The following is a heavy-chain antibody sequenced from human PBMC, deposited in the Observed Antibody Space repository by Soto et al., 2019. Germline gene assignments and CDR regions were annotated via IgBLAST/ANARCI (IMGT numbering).Heavy chain of an antibody. CDR2: IYTSGST. CDR3: AREGASGFGMDV. D-gene: IGHD1-26*01. CDR1: GGSIRSYY. Sequence: ETLSLTCNVSGGSIRSYYWSWVRQPAGKPLEWIGRIYTSGSTNYNPSLKSRVSMSVDTSKNQFSLKVTSVTAADTAVYYCAREGASGFGMDVWGQGTTVTVSS. J-gene: IGHJ6*02. V-gene: IGHV4-4*07.